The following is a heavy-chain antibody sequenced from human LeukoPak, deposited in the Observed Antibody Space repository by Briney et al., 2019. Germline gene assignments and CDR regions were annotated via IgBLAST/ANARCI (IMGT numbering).Heavy chain of an antibody. CDR3: AKDEGRGYSYGSAY. CDR2: ISYDGSNK. Sequence: GRSLRLSCAASGFTFSSYAMHWVRQAPGKGLEWVAVISYDGSNKYYADSVKGRFTISRDNSKNTLYLQMNSLRAEDTAVYYCAKDEGRGYSYGSAYWGQGTLVTVSS. J-gene: IGHJ4*02. V-gene: IGHV3-30-3*01. CDR1: GFTFSSYA. D-gene: IGHD5-18*01.